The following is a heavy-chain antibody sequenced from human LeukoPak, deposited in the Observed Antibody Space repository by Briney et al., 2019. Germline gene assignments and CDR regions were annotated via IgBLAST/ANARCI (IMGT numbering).Heavy chain of an antibody. D-gene: IGHD3-9*01. V-gene: IGHV3-23*01. CDR2: IGFGDDSA. J-gene: IGHJ5*02. Sequence: GSLRLSCAASGFTFNSYAMSWVRQAPGKGLEWVSTIGFGDDSAYYADPVKGRFTISRDNSKNTLYLQMNYLRAEDTAVYYCAKDPTSVGGRHDWLLDSWGQGTMVTVSS. CDR3: AKDPTSVGGRHDWLLDS. CDR1: GFTFNSYA.